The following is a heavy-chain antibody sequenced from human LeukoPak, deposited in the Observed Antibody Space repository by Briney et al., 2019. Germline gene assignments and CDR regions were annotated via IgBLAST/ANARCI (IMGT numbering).Heavy chain of an antibody. CDR2: INPRDGRT. D-gene: IGHD6-19*01. V-gene: IGHV1-46*01. CDR3: ARDLAGGWTYDY. J-gene: IGHJ4*02. Sequence: ASVKVSCKASGYTFTSTHMHWVRQAPGQGLEWMGIINPRDGRTTYAQKIQGRATMTTDTSTNTVYMEVSSLTSEDTALYYCARDLAGGWTYDYWGQGTPVTVSS. CDR1: GYTFTSTH.